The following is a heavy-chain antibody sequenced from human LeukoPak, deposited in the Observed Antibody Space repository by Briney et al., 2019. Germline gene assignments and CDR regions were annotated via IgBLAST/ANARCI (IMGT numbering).Heavy chain of an antibody. D-gene: IGHD2-2*01. Sequence: GGSLRLSCAASGFTFSNYAMSWVRQTLGKGLEWVSAISASDGSTYYADSVRGRFTISRDNSKNTLYLQMNSLRAEDTAVYYCAKEGNYCSSTSCLGMDVWGQGTTVTVSS. CDR1: GFTFSNYA. J-gene: IGHJ6*02. CDR3: AKEGNYCSSTSCLGMDV. CDR2: ISASDGST. V-gene: IGHV3-23*01.